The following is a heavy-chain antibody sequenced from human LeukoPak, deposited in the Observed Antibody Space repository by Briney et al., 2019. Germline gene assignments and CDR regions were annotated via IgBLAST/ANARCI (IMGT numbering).Heavy chain of an antibody. D-gene: IGHD6-6*01. J-gene: IGHJ5*02. CDR1: GGSISSGSYY. Sequence: PSQTLSLTCTVSGGSISSGSYYWSWIRQPAGKGLEWIGRIYTSGSTNYNPSLKSRVTISVDTSKNQFSLKLSSVTAADTAVYYCARTRGYSSSSNNWFDPWGQGTLVTVSS. V-gene: IGHV4-61*02. CDR3: ARTRGYSSSSNNWFDP. CDR2: IYTSGST.